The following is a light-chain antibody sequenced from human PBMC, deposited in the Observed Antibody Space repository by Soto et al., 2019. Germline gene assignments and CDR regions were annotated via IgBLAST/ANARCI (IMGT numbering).Light chain of an antibody. Sequence: QSVLTQPPSVSGAPGQRVTISCTGSSSNIGAGYDVHWYQQLPGTAPKLLIYGNSNRPSGVPDRFSGSKSGTSASLAITGLQAEDEADYFCKSYDSSLSSLYVFGTGTTGTVL. V-gene: IGLV1-40*01. CDR1: SSNIGAGYD. CDR3: KSYDSSLSSLYV. J-gene: IGLJ1*01. CDR2: GNS.